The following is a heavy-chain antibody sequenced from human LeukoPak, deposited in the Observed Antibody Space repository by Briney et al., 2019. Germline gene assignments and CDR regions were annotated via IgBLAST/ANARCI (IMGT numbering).Heavy chain of an antibody. CDR3: VRDRPHNCFDP. V-gene: IGHV3-74*01. CDR2: IDNDGSNT. J-gene: IGHJ5*02. D-gene: IGHD6-6*01. CDR1: GFTFSGHW. Sequence: GGSLRLSCAASGFTFSGHWMRWVRQVPGKGLVCVAYIDNDGSNTNYADSVKGRFTISRDNAKNTLYMQMNSLRGEDTAVYYCVRDRPHNCFDPWGQGTLVTVSS.